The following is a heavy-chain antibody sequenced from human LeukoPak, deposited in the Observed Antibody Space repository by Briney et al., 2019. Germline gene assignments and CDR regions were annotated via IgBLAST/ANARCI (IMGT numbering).Heavy chain of an antibody. V-gene: IGHV3-30-3*01. D-gene: IGHD3-3*01. CDR2: ISYDGSNK. J-gene: IGHJ6*03. Sequence: QTGGSLRLSCAASGFTFSSYAMHWVRQAPGKGLEWVAVISYDGSNKYYADSVKGRFTISRDNAKNSLHLQMNSLRAEDTAVYYCARERSFWSGYTYYYMDVWGKGTTVTVSS. CDR3: ARERSFWSGYTYYYMDV. CDR1: GFTFSSYA.